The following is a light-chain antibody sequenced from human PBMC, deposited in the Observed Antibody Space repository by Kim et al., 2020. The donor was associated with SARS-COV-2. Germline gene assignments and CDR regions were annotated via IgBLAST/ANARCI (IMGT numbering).Light chain of an antibody. CDR2: LGS. V-gene: IGKV2-28*01. CDR1: ESLLHSNGKTY. CDR3: MQALHTRT. J-gene: IGKJ2*02. Sequence: IVMTQSPLSLPVTPGEPASISCRSSESLLHSNGKTYLDWCLQKPGQSPRLLIYLGSNRASGVPDRFSGSGSGTDFTLKISRVEAEDVGVYYCMQALHTRTFGQGTKLEI.